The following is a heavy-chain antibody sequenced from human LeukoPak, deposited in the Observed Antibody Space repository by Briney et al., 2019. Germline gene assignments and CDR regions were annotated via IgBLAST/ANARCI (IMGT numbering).Heavy chain of an antibody. J-gene: IGHJ5*02. Sequence: LGGSLRLSCAASGFTFSSYAMSWVRQAPGKGLEWVSAISGSGGGTYYADSVKGRFTISRDNSKNTLYLQMNSLRAEDTAVYYCAKDLGTTASAAGWFDPWGQGTLVTVSS. CDR3: AKDLGTTASAAGWFDP. CDR2: ISGSGGGT. CDR1: GFTFSSYA. D-gene: IGHD4-17*01. V-gene: IGHV3-23*01.